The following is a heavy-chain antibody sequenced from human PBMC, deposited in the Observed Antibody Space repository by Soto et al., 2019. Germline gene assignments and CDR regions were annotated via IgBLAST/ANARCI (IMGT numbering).Heavy chain of an antibody. CDR3: ARAISGVVVAAAVPKWFDP. D-gene: IGHD2-15*01. V-gene: IGHV4-30-2*01. Sequence: SETLSLTCTVSGGSISSGGYYWSWIRQHPGKGLEWIGYITRTGSTYSNPSLKSRVTVSVDRSKNQFSLELTSVTAADTAVYYCARAISGVVVAAAVPKWFDPWGQGTLVTVSS. J-gene: IGHJ5*02. CDR2: ITRTGST. CDR1: GGSISSGGYY.